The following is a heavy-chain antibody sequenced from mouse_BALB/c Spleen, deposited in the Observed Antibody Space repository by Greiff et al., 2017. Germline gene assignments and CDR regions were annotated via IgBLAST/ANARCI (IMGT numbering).Heavy chain of an antibody. CDR1: GYTFTDYA. CDR2: ISTYYGDA. D-gene: IGHD2-2*01. Sequence: QVQLQQSGAELVRPGVSVKISCKGSGYTFTDYAMHWVKQSHAKSLEWIGVISTYYGDASYNQKFKGKATMTVDKSSSTAYMELARLTSEDSAIYYCAREDMVTSFDYWGQGTTLTGSS. CDR3: AREDMVTSFDY. J-gene: IGHJ2*01. V-gene: IGHV1S137*01.